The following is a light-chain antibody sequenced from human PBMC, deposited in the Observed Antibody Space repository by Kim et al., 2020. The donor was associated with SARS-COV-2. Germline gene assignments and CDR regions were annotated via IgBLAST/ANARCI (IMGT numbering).Light chain of an antibody. CDR2: DVS. V-gene: IGLV2-14*01. J-gene: IGLJ1*01. CDR1: SSDVGGYNY. CDR3: SSYTSSSTYV. Sequence: QSALTQPASVSGSPGQSITISCTGTSSDVGGYNYVSWYQQHPGKAPKLMIYDVSKRPSGVSNRFSGSKSGNTASLTISGLQAEYEADYYCSSYTSSSTYVFGTVTKV.